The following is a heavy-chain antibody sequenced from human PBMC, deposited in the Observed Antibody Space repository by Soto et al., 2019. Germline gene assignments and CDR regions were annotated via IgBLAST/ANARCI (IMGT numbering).Heavy chain of an antibody. CDR2: IIPIFGTA. CDR1: GGTSSSYA. CDR3: ARAVSITIFGVVSDAFDI. J-gene: IGHJ3*02. V-gene: IGHV1-69*13. Sequence: SVKVSCKASGGTSSSYAISWVRQAPGQGLEWMGGIIPIFGTANYAQKFQGRVTITADESTSTAYMELSSLRSEDTAVYYCARAVSITIFGVVSDAFDIWGQGTMVTVSS. D-gene: IGHD3-3*01.